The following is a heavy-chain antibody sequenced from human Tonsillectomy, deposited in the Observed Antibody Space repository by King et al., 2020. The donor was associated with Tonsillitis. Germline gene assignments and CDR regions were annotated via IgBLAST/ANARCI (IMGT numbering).Heavy chain of an antibody. Sequence: VQLVESGGGLVQPGESLRLSCAASGFTFSSYWMTWVRQAPGKGLEWVANIRQDGSDKYYVDSVKGRFTISRDNSKNSLYLQMDSLRAEETAIYYCAARRCYIAACYAVSWHNFDNWGQGTAVTVSS. CDR2: IRQDGSDK. J-gene: IGHJ4*02. CDR1: GFTFSSYW. CDR3: AARRCYIAACYAVSWHNFDN. V-gene: IGHV3-7*01. D-gene: IGHD2-2*01.